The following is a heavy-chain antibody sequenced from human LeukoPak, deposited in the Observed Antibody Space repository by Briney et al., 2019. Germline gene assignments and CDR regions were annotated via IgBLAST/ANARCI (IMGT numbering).Heavy chain of an antibody. Sequence: GASVKVSCKASGYTFTGYYMHWVRQAPGQGLEWMGWINPNSGGTNYAQKFQGRVTMTRDTSISTAYMELSRLRSDDTAVYYCARVGYSYGFTPYYFDYWGQGTLVTVSS. J-gene: IGHJ4*02. CDR1: GYTFTGYY. V-gene: IGHV1-2*02. CDR3: ARVGYSYGFTPYYFDY. CDR2: INPNSGGT. D-gene: IGHD5-18*01.